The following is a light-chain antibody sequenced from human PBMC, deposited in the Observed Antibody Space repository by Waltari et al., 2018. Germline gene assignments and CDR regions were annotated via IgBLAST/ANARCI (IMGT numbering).Light chain of an antibody. CDR3: QSYDSSLWV. CDR1: SGSIASNY. CDR2: EDN. V-gene: IGLV6-57*02. Sequence: NFMLTQPHSVSESPGKTVTISCTGSSGSIASNYVQWYQQRPGSAPTTVIYEDNQRHSWVPDRFSGSIDSSSNSASLTISGLKTEDEADYYCQSYDSSLWVFGGGTKLTVL. J-gene: IGLJ3*02.